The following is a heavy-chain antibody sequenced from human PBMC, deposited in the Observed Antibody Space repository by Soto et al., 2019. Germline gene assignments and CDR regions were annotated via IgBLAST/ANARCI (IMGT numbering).Heavy chain of an antibody. Sequence: QVHLQESGPGLVKPSQTLSLICTVSGGSISSGTYYWSWVRQPPGKGLEWIAYIYYTGSTYYNPSQKSRVTISVDTSKNQFSLNLNSVTAADTAVYYCARYCSGGSCYAGFDPWGQGTLVTVSS. J-gene: IGHJ5*02. CDR3: ARYCSGGSCYAGFDP. CDR1: GGSISSGTYY. CDR2: IYYTGST. V-gene: IGHV4-30-4*01. D-gene: IGHD2-15*01.